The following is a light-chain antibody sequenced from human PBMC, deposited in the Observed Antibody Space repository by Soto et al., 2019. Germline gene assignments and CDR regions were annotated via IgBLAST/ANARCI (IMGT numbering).Light chain of an antibody. CDR1: SSNIGSES. J-gene: IGLJ1*01. CDR3: AAWDDSLNGYV. CDR2: SYN. V-gene: IGLV1-44*01. Sequence: QSALAQPPSTSGTPGQRVTISCSGSSSNIGSESVNWYQQLPGTAPKLLIHSYNQRPSGVPDRFSGSKSGTSASLAISGLQSEDEADYICAAWDDSLNGYVFGLGTKVTVL.